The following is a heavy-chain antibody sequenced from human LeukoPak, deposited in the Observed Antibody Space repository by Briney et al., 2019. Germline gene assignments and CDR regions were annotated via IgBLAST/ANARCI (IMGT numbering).Heavy chain of an antibody. CDR3: AKDRGDCSSSSCYDDY. CDR1: GFTFSSYA. CDR2: ISGRGGDT. D-gene: IGHD2-2*03. V-gene: IGHV3-23*01. J-gene: IGHJ4*02. Sequence: PGGSLRLSCAASGFTFSSYAMSWVRQAPGKGLEWVSAISGRGGDTFYADSVKGRFTISRDNSKNTLYLQMSSLRAEDTAVYYCAKDRGDCSSSSCYDDYWGQGTLVTVSS.